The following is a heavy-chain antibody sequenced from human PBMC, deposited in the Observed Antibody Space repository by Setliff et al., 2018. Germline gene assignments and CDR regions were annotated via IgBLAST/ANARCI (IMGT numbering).Heavy chain of an antibody. Sequence: SETLSLTCTVSGGSISSSSYYWGWIRQPPGKGLEWIGSIYYSGSTYYNPSLKSRVTISVDTSKNQFSLKLSSVTAADTAVYYCASPGIAAGTLRHPDYWGQGTLFTVSS. V-gene: IGHV4-39*01. D-gene: IGHD6-13*01. CDR1: GGSISSSSYY. CDR3: ASPGIAAGTLRHPDY. CDR2: IYYSGST. J-gene: IGHJ4*02.